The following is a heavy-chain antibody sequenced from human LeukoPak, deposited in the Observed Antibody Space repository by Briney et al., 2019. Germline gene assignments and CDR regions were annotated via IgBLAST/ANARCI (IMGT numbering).Heavy chain of an antibody. D-gene: IGHD2-21*02. CDR2: INPNSGGT. CDR1: GYTFTGYY. V-gene: IGHV1-2*02. Sequence: GASVKVSCKASGYTFTGYYMHWVRQAPGQGLEWMGWINPNSGGTNYAQKFLGRITVTRDTSISTAYMELSRLRSDDTAVYYCASATTYCGVDCYPLDAFDIWGQGTMVTVSS. CDR3: ASATTYCGVDCYPLDAFDI. J-gene: IGHJ3*02.